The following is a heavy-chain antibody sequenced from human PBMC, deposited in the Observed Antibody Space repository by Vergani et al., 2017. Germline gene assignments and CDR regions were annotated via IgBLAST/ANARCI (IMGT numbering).Heavy chain of an antibody. J-gene: IGHJ6*03. CDR2: IWYDGSNK. CDR3: SRDRMYVILSSGYKDG. V-gene: IGHV3-33*08. CDR1: GFTFSSYA. Sequence: QVQLVESGGGVVQPGRSLRLSCAASGFTFSSYAMHWVRQAPGKGLEWVAVIWYDGSNKYYADSVKGRFTISRDNSKNTLYLQMNRLGAEDAAVYYCSRDRMYVILSSGYKDGWGKGTTVNVSS. D-gene: IGHD2-8*01.